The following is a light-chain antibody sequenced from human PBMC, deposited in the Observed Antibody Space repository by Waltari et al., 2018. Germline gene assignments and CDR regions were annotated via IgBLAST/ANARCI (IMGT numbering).Light chain of an antibody. J-gene: IGKJ1*01. CDR1: QGVDIY. CDR3: QNYNSDPWT. CDR2: GAS. V-gene: IGKV1-27*01. Sequence: DFQITQSPSSLSASVGDRITITCRASQGVDIYLAWYQHKAGKAPELLVYGASTVPSGVPSRFSGSGSGTTFTLIINSLQPEDVATYYCQNYNSDPWTFGQGTRVDIK.